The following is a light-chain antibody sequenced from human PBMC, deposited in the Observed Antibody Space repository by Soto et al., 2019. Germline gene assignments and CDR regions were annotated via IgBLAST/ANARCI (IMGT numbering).Light chain of an antibody. CDR1: QSVGTK. V-gene: IGKV3-15*01. Sequence: EIVMTQSPATLSVSVGERATLSCRASQSVGTKLAWYQQTPGQAPGLLTYGASTGATGVPARFSGSGSGTEFTLTISSLQSEDFGIYYCHQFNNWQTFGQGTKVEI. J-gene: IGKJ1*01. CDR2: GAS. CDR3: HQFNNWQT.